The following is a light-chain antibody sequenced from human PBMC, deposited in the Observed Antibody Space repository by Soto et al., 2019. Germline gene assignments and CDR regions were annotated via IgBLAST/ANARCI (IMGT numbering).Light chain of an antibody. Sequence: DIQMTQSTSTLSASVGDRVTITCRASQSISSWLAWYQQKPGKASKLLIYDASSFESGVPSRFSGSGSGTEFTLTITSLQPDDFATYYCQQYNSYPWTFGQGTKVDIK. J-gene: IGKJ1*01. CDR1: QSISSW. CDR3: QQYNSYPWT. V-gene: IGKV1-5*01. CDR2: DAS.